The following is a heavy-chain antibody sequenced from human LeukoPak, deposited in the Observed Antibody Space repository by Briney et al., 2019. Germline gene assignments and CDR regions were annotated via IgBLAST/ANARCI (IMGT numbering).Heavy chain of an antibody. D-gene: IGHD1-26*01. CDR1: GGSFSGYS. Sequence: KSSETLSLTCAVYGGSFSGYSWSWIRQPPGKGLEWIGEINHSGSTNYNPSLKSRVTISVDTSKNQFSLKLSSVTAADTAVYYCARAGREWELSTFDYWGQGTLVTVSS. CDR2: INHSGST. V-gene: IGHV4-34*01. CDR3: ARAGREWELSTFDY. J-gene: IGHJ4*02.